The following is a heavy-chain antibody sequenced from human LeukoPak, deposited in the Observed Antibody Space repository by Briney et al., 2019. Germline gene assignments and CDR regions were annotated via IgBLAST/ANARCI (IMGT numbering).Heavy chain of an antibody. CDR2: INHSGST. Sequence: SETLSLTCAVYGGSFSGYYWSWIRQPPGKGLEWIGEINHSGSTNYNPSLKSRVTISVDTSKNQFSLKLSSVTAADTAVYYCARFPHTGEDTAIRNGGNKARYYFDYWGQGTLVTVSS. CDR1: GGSFSGYY. D-gene: IGHD5-18*01. V-gene: IGHV4-34*01. CDR3: ARFPHTGEDTAIRNGGNKARYYFDY. J-gene: IGHJ4*02.